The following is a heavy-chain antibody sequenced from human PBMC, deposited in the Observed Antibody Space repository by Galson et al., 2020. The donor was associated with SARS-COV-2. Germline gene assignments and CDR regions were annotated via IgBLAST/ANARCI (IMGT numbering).Heavy chain of an antibody. V-gene: IGHV4-30-4*01. D-gene: IGHD1-26*01. Sequence: PSETLSLTCTVSGGSISSGDYYWSWIRQPPGKGLEWIGYIYYSGSTYYNPSLKSRVTISVDTSKNQFSLKLSSVTAADTAVYYCARWDPYWYFDLWGRGTLVTVSS. CDR1: GGSISSGDYY. J-gene: IGHJ2*01. CDR3: ARWDPYWYFDL. CDR2: IYYSGST.